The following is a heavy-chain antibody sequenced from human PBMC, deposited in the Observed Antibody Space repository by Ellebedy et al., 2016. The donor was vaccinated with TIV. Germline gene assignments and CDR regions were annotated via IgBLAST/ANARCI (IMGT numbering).Heavy chain of an antibody. D-gene: IGHD6-19*01. CDR2: ICPRDSDT. CDR1: GYTFTDYW. V-gene: IGHV5-51*01. Sequence: GESLKISCKTSGYTFTDYWIAWVRQRPGKGLEWMGFICPRDSDTRYSPSSQGQVTISADKSINTVYLQWRSLQASDTAVYYCARMVYGSGWDGYFDPWGQGTLVTVSP. CDR3: ARMVYGSGWDGYFDP. J-gene: IGHJ5*02.